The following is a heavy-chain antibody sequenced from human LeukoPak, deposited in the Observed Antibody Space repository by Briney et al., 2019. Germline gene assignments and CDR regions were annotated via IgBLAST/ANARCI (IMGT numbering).Heavy chain of an antibody. CDR1: GFTFSSYA. CDR3: ARAPGVTHGPFDY. D-gene: IGHD4-23*01. CDR2: IIPIFGTA. Sequence: SCAASGFTFSSYAISWVRQAPGQGLEWMGGIIPIFGTANYAQKFQGRVTITADESTSTAYMELSSLRSEDTAVYYCARAPGVTHGPFDYWGQGTLVTVSS. V-gene: IGHV1-69*01. J-gene: IGHJ4*02.